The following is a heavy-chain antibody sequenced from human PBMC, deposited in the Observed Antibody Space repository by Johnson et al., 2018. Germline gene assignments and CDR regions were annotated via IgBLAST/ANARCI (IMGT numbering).Heavy chain of an antibody. D-gene: IGHD1-1*01. Sequence: QVQLQQWGGGVAQPGRSXRVSCAASGFTLSSYGIHWVRQAPGKGLAWVALISYDGSNKYYADSVRGRFPMSRDNSKNKLYMQMNRLRVEDTAVYYCAKDRWNRRHDYYMDVWGKGTTVIVSS. J-gene: IGHJ6*03. CDR2: ISYDGSNK. CDR1: GFTLSSYG. CDR3: AKDRWNRRHDYYMDV. V-gene: IGHV3-30*18.